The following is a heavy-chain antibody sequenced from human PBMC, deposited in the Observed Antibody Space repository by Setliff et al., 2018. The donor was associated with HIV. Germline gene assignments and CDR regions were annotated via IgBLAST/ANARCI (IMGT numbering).Heavy chain of an antibody. Sequence: PSETLSLTCTVSGVSISSYYWSWIRQPPGKGLEWIGEINHSGSTNYNPSLKSRVTISVDTSKNQFSLQLRSVTAADTAVYYCARSHLHYYDSSGYYPSYFDYWGQGTLVTVSS. J-gene: IGHJ4*02. D-gene: IGHD3-22*01. V-gene: IGHV4-59*08. CDR3: ARSHLHYYDSSGYYPSYFDY. CDR2: INHSGST. CDR1: GVSISSYY.